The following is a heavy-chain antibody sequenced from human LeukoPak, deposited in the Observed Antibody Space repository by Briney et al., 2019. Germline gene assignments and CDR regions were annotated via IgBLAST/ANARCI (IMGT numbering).Heavy chain of an antibody. V-gene: IGHV3-23*01. CDR3: VKDRVDGSGSQFDS. CDR1: GFTLSNHA. D-gene: IGHD3-10*01. Sequence: PGGSLRLSCAASGFTLSNHAMIWVRQAPGKGLEWVSSICGSGAMTYYADSVKGRFTISRDNAMDTLYLQMNSLRADDTAVYYCVKDRVDGSGSQFDSWGQGSLVIVSS. J-gene: IGHJ4*02. CDR2: ICGSGAMT.